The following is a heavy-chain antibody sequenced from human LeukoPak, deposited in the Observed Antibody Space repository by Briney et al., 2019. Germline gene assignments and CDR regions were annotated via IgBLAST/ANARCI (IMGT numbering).Heavy chain of an antibody. Sequence: PSETLSLTCSVSGGSISNYYWSWIRQSPGMGLEWIGYIYYSGSTSYDPSFKSRVNMSVDMSKNQFSLNLSSVTPADTAVYYCARRKVTAAGSDFDYWGQGILVTVSS. J-gene: IGHJ4*02. CDR1: GGSISNYY. D-gene: IGHD6-13*01. V-gene: IGHV4-59*01. CDR3: ARRKVTAAGSDFDY. CDR2: IYYSGST.